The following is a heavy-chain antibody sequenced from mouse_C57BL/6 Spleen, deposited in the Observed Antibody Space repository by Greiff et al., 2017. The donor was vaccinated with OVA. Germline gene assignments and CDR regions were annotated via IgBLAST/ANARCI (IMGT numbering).Heavy chain of an antibody. J-gene: IGHJ1*03. CDR1: GFTFSDYG. CDR3: AKGGLGREYFDV. V-gene: IGHV5-17*01. Sequence: DVKLVESGGGLVKPGGSLKLSCAASGFTFSDYGMHWVRQAPEKGLEWVAYISSGSSTIYYADTVKGRFTISRDNAKNTLFLQMTSLRSEDTAMYYCAKGGLGREYFDVWGTGTTVTVSS. CDR2: ISSGSSTI. D-gene: IGHD4-1*01.